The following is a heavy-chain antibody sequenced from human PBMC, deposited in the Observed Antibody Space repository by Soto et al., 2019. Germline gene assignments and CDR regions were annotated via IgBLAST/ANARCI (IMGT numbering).Heavy chain of an antibody. CDR1: GFTFSSYW. V-gene: IGHV3-74*01. Sequence: EVQLVESGGGLVQPGGSLRLSCAASGFTFSSYWMHWVRQAPGKGLVWVSRINSDGSSTSYADSVKGRFTISRDNAKNTLYLQMNSLRAEDTAVYYCARDYPVPAGPFSDPSRAFDIWGQGTMVTVSS. D-gene: IGHD2-2*01. J-gene: IGHJ3*02. CDR3: ARDYPVPAGPFSDPSRAFDI. CDR2: INSDGSST.